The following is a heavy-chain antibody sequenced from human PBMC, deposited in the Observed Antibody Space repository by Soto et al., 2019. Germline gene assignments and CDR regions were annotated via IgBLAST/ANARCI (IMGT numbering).Heavy chain of an antibody. J-gene: IGHJ6*02. Sequence: GGSLRLSCAASGFTFSSYGMHWVRQAPGKGLEWVAVISYDGSNKYYADSVKGRFTISRDNSKNTLYLQMNSLRAEDTAVYYCAKSGGRGYGYGMDVWGQGTTVTVYS. D-gene: IGHD5-18*01. CDR3: AKSGGRGYGYGMDV. V-gene: IGHV3-30*18. CDR1: GFTFSSYG. CDR2: ISYDGSNK.